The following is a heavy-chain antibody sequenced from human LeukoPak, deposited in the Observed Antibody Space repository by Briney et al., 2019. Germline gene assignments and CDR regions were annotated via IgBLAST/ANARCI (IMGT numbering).Heavy chain of an antibody. Sequence: PSETLSLTCAVYGGSFSTYYWSWIRQPPGKGLEWIGEINHSGSTNYNPSLKSRVTISVDTSKNQFSLKLSPVTAADTAVYYCARSKAIQTDYYYYMDVWGKGTTVTVSS. D-gene: IGHD2-2*01. CDR2: INHSGST. CDR3: ARSKAIQTDYYYYMDV. J-gene: IGHJ6*03. CDR1: GGSFSTYY. V-gene: IGHV4-34*01.